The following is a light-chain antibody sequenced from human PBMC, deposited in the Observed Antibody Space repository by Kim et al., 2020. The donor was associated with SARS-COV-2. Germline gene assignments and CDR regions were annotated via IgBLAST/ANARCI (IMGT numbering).Light chain of an antibody. CDR3: QAWDSSTAV. V-gene: IGLV3-1*01. J-gene: IGLJ3*02. CDR2: QDS. Sequence: VSPGQTASITCSGDKMGDKYACWYQQKPGQSPVLVIYQDSKRPSGIPERFSGSNSGNTATLTISGTQAMDEADYYCQAWDSSTAVFGGGTQLTVL. CDR1: KMGDKY.